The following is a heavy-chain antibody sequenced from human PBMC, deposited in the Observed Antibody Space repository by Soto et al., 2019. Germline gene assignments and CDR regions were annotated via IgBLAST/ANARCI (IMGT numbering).Heavy chain of an antibody. Sequence: TSETLSLTCAVYGGSSSGYYWSWIRQPPGKWLEWIGEINHSGSTNYNPSLKSRVTISVDTSKNQFSLKLSSVTAADTAVYYCAKGYYDSSGYSNPPYYYGMDVWGQGXTVTVYS. J-gene: IGHJ6*02. V-gene: IGHV4-34*01. CDR2: INHSGST. CDR1: GGSSSGYY. D-gene: IGHD3-22*01. CDR3: AKGYYDSSGYSNPPYYYGMDV.